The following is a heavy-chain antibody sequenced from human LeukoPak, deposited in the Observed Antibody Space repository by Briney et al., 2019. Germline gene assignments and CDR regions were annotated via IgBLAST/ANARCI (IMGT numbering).Heavy chain of an antibody. V-gene: IGHV4-59*08. D-gene: IGHD3-10*01. Sequence: SETLSLTCTVYGGSISSYYWSWIRQPPGKGLEWIGYIYYGGSTYSDPSLKGRVTISADTSKNQFSLKVTSVTAADTAVYYCARSSVSGTYSGGYWGQGILVTVSS. J-gene: IGHJ4*02. CDR3: ARSSVSGTYSGGY. CDR2: IYYGGST. CDR1: GGSISSYY.